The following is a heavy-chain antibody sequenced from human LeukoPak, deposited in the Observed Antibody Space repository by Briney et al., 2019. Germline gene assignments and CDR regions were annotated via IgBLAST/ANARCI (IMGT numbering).Heavy chain of an antibody. J-gene: IGHJ4*02. CDR1: GFTFSGYW. CDR3: TRAAYASSPDY. V-gene: IGHV3-74*01. Sequence: PGGSLRLSCAASGFTFSGYWMLWVRQAPGKGLVWVSRIDNDGSSTTYAYSVKGRFTISRDNAKNKLYLQMSSLRGEDTAVYYCTRAAYASSPDYWGQGTLVTVSS. D-gene: IGHD2-8*01. CDR2: IDNDGSST.